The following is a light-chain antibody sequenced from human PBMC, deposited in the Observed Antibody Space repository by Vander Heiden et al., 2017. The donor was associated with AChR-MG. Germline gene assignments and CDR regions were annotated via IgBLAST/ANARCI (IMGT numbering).Light chain of an antibody. CDR2: GAS. J-gene: IGKJ1*01. Sequence: EIVLTQSPGTLSLSPGERATLSCRASQSVSSSYLAWYQQKPGQAPRLLIYGASSRATGITDRFSGSGSGTDFTLTISRLEPEDFAVYYCQQYGSSWTVGQGTKVEIK. V-gene: IGKV3-20*01. CDR3: QQYGSSWT. CDR1: QSVSSSY.